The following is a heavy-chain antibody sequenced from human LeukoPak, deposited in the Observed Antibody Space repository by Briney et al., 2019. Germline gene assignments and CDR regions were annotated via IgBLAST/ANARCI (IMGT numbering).Heavy chain of an antibody. V-gene: IGHV4-39*07. J-gene: IGHJ4*02. D-gene: IGHD3-22*01. CDR1: GGSIRSSYYY. CDR3: ARVGGLYDSSGYSDY. Sequence: PSETLSLTCTVSGGSIRSSYYYWSWICQPPGKGLEWIGEINHSGSTNYNPSLKSRVTISVDTSKNQFSLKLSSVTAADTAVYYCARVGGLYDSSGYSDYWGQGTLVTVSS. CDR2: INHSGST.